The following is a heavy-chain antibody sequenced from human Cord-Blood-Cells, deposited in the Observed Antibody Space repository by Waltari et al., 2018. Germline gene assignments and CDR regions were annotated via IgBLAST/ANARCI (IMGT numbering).Heavy chain of an antibody. J-gene: IGHJ6*03. CDR1: GFTFSNAW. V-gene: IGHV3-15*01. D-gene: IGHD2-15*01. CDR3: TTPDIVAYMDV. CDR2: IKSKTDGGTT. Sequence: EVQLVESGGGLVKPGGSLRLSCAASGFTFSNAWMSWVRQAPGKGLEWVGHIKSKTDGGTTDYAAPVKGRFTISRDDSKNTLYLQMNSLKTEDTAVYYCTTPDIVAYMDVWGKGTTVTVSS.